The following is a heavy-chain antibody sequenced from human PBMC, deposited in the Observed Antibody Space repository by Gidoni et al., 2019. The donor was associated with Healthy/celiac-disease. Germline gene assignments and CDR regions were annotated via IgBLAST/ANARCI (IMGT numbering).Heavy chain of an antibody. CDR1: GFNFRYHY. J-gene: IGHJ5*02. D-gene: IGHD1-20*01. CDR3: AGTTPEGITGTTGNWFDP. Sequence: QGQLVESGGGVVKPGGSLRLSCAAPGFNFRYHYMCWIRQAPGKGLEWVSYISSSGSTIYYADSVKGRFTISRDNAKNSLYLQMNSLRAEDTAVYYCAGTTPEGITGTTGNWFDPWGQGTLVTVSS. CDR2: ISSSGSTI. V-gene: IGHV3-11*01.